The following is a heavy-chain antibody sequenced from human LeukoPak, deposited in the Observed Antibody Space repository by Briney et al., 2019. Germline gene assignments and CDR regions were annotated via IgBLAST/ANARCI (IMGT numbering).Heavy chain of an antibody. J-gene: IGHJ4*02. V-gene: IGHV4-30-4*01. CDR3: AREGGPMVRGVIFY. CDR1: GGSISSGDYY. D-gene: IGHD3-10*01. CDR2: IYYSGST. Sequence: SEILSLTCTVSGGSISSGDYYWSWIRQPPGKGLEWIGYIYYSGSTYYNPSLKSRVTISVDTSKNQFSLKLSSVTAADTAVYYRAREGGPMVRGVIFYWGQGTLVTVSS.